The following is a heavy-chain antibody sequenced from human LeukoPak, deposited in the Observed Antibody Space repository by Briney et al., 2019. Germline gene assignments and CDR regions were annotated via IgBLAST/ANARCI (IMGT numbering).Heavy chain of an antibody. Sequence: ASVKVSCKASGYIFTNYAISWVRQAPGQGLEWVGWVSASTGNTRSAQKFQGRLTMTTDTSATTAYMDLRSLRSDDTAVYYCAREGEWCYLDYWGQGTLVTVSS. V-gene: IGHV1-18*01. CDR3: AREGEWCYLDY. CDR1: GYIFTNYA. D-gene: IGHD3-16*01. J-gene: IGHJ4*02. CDR2: VSASTGNT.